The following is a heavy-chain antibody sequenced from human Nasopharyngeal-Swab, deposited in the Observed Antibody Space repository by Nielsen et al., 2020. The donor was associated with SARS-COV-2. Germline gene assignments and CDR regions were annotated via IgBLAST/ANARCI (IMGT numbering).Heavy chain of an antibody. D-gene: IGHD3-22*01. CDR2: ITYSGIST. J-gene: IGHJ4*02. CDR1: GFPFSNYA. V-gene: IGHV3-23*01. Sequence: LSLTCAASGFPFSNYAMNWVRQAPGKGLEWVSVITYSGISTYYADSVKGRFTISRDNSKNTLYLQMNNLRAEDTAVYYCARRVVAAPYYFDCWGQGTLVTVSS. CDR3: ARRVVAAPYYFDC.